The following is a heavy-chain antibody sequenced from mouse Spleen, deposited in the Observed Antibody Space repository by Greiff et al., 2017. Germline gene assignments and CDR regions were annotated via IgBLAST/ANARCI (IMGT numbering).Heavy chain of an antibody. CDR2: IDPGTGGT. CDR3: TRLMLLRGY. CDR1: GYTFTDYE. J-gene: IGHJ2*01. V-gene: IGHV1-15*01. Sequence: VQLQQSGAELVRPGASVTLSCKASGYTFTDYEMHWVKQTPVHGLEWIGAIDPGTGGTAYNQKFKGKAILTADKSSSTAYMELRSLTSEDSAVYYCTRLMLLRGYWGQGTTLTVSS. D-gene: IGHD1-1*01.